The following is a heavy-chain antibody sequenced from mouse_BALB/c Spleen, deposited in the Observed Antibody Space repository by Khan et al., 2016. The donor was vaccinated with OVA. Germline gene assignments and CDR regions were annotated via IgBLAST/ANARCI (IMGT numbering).Heavy chain of an antibody. J-gene: IGHJ2*01. D-gene: IGHD1-1*01. Sequence: EVQLQQSGPELVRPGASVKISCTASGYSFTGYFMNWVMQSHGKSLEWIGRINPHIGETFYNQRFKDKATLTVDESSSTAHIELRSLAAEDAAVYYGTRIYRSDFDYWGQGTTLTVSS. CDR2: INPHIGET. V-gene: IGHV1-20*02. CDR1: GYSFTGYF. CDR3: TRIYRSDFDY.